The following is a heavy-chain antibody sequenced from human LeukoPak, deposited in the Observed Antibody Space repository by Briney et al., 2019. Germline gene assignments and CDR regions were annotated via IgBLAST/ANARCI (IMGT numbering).Heavy chain of an antibody. V-gene: IGHV3-23*01. D-gene: IGHD6-19*01. CDR1: GFTFNRNA. J-gene: IGHJ4*02. CDR2: IGGSGDKT. Sequence: PGGCLRLSCAASGFTFNRNAISWVRQAPGKGLEWVSTIGGSGDKTFYADSVKGRFTISRDNSKNMVHLQMNSLTGEDTALYYCVRRGDASSGWGDHDFWGQGALVTVSS. CDR3: VRRGDASSGWGDHDF.